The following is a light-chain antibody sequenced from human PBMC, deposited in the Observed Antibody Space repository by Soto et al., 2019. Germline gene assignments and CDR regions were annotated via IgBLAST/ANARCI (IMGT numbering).Light chain of an antibody. Sequence: QSALTQPASVSGSPGQSITISCTGTSSDVGGYNYVSWYQQHPGKAPELMIYDVSNRPSGVSNRFSGSKSGNTASLTISGLQAEDEADYYCSSYTSSSTLGVLFGGGTKLTVL. CDR3: SSYTSSSTLGVL. V-gene: IGLV2-14*01. J-gene: IGLJ2*01. CDR2: DVS. CDR1: SSDVGGYNY.